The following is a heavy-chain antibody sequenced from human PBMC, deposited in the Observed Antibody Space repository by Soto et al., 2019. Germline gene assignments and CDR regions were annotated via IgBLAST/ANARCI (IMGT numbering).Heavy chain of an antibody. D-gene: IGHD3-10*01. CDR2: INAGNGNT. CDR1: GYTFTSYA. CDR3: AKNYGSGSYLKDNWFDP. J-gene: IGHJ5*02. V-gene: IGHV1-3*01. Sequence: ASVKVSCKASGYTFTSYAMHWVRQAPGQRLEWMGWINAGNGNTKYSQKFQSRVTITRDTSASTAYMELSSLRSEDTALYYCAKNYGSGSYLKDNWFDPWGQGTLVTVSS.